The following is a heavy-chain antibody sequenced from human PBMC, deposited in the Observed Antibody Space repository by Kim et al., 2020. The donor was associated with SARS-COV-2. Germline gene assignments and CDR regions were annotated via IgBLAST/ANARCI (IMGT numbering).Heavy chain of an antibody. V-gene: IGHV3-30*04. J-gene: IGHJ4*02. CDR1: GFTFSSYV. D-gene: IGHD3-10*01. CDR2: ISYDGSNK. Sequence: GGSLRLFCAASGFTFSSYVMHWVRQAPGKGLEWVAVISYDGSNKYYADSVKGRFTISRDNSKNTLYLQMNSLRAEDTAVYYCAGDTGEFDYWGQGTLVTVSS. CDR3: AGDTGEFDY.